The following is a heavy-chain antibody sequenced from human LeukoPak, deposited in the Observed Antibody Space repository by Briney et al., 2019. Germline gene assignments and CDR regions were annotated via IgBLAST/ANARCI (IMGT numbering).Heavy chain of an antibody. CDR3: ATYRPVVGMDV. J-gene: IGHJ6*02. D-gene: IGHD1-14*01. CDR2: INHSGST. V-gene: IGHV4-34*01. Sequence: PSETLSLTCAVYGGSFSGYYWSWIRQPPGKGLEWIGEINHSGSTNYNPSLKSRVTISVDTSKNQFSLRLSSVTAADTAVFYCATYRPVVGMDVWGQGTSVTVSS. CDR1: GGSFSGYY.